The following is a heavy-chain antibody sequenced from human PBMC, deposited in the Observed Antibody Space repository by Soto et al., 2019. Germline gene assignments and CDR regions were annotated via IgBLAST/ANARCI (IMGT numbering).Heavy chain of an antibody. CDR3: AKDWVAAAGSGGYYYYGMDV. J-gene: IGHJ6*02. D-gene: IGHD6-13*01. CDR2: ISYDGSNK. Sequence: PGGSLRLSCAASGFTFSSYGMHWVRQAPGKGLEWVAVISYDGSNKYYADSVKGRFTISRDNSKNTLYLQMNSLRAEDTAVYYCAKDWVAAAGSGGYYYYGMDVWGQGTTVTVSS. V-gene: IGHV3-30*18. CDR1: GFTFSSYG.